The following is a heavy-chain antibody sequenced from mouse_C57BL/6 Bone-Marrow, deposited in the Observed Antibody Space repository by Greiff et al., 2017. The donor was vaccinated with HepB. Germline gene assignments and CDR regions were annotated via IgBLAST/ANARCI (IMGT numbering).Heavy chain of an antibody. CDR2: IYPGSGNT. Sequence: QVQLQQPGAELVMPGASVKLSCKASGYTFTSYWITWVKQRPGQGLEWIGDIYPGSGNTNYNEKFKSKATLTVDTSSSTAYMQLSSLTSEDSAVYYCARAGWLLPYFDYWGQGTTLTVSS. CDR1: GYTFTSYW. CDR3: ARAGWLLPYFDY. D-gene: IGHD2-3*01. J-gene: IGHJ2*01. V-gene: IGHV1-55*01.